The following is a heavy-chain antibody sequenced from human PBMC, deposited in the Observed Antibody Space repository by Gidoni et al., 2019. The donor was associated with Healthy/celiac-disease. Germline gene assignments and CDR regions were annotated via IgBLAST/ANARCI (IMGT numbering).Heavy chain of an antibody. CDR3: ARVWDSGSYYWYFDL. CDR2: IYYSGST. V-gene: IGHV4-59*01. J-gene: IGHJ2*01. D-gene: IGHD1-26*01. Sequence: QVQLQESGPGLVKPSETLSLTCTVPGGSISSYYWSWIRQPPGKGLEWIGYIYYSGSTNYNPSLKSRVTISVDTSKNQFSLKLSSVPAADTAVYYCARVWDSGSYYWYFDLWGRGTLVTVSS. CDR1: GGSISSYY.